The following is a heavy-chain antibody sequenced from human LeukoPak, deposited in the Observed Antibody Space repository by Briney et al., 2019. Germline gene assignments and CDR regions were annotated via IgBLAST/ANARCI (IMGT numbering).Heavy chain of an antibody. CDR3: ARGLGQLVRTPYYYYYYMDV. CDR2: INPNSGGT. V-gene: IGHV1-2*02. CDR1: GYTFTGYY. J-gene: IGHJ6*03. D-gene: IGHD6-13*01. Sequence: GASVKVSCKASGYTFTGYYMHWVRQAPGQGLEWMGWINPNSGGTNYAQKFQGRVTMTRDTSISTAYMELSRLRSDDTAMYYCARGLGQLVRTPYYYYYYMDVWGKGTTVTVSS.